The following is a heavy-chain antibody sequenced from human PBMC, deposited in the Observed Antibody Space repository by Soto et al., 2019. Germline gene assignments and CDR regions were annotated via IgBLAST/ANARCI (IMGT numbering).Heavy chain of an antibody. V-gene: IGHV3-7*03. CDR3: ARGAMSYDFWSGSHPDQYYYYGMDV. D-gene: IGHD3-3*01. J-gene: IGHJ6*02. Sequence: EVQLVESGGGLVQPGGSLRLSCAASGFTFSSYWMSWVRQAPGKGLEWVANIKHDGSEKYYVDAVKGRFTISRDNAKNSLYLQMTSLRAEDTAVYYCARGAMSYDFWSGSHPDQYYYYGMDVWGQGTTVTVSS. CDR2: IKHDGSEK. CDR1: GFTFSSYW.